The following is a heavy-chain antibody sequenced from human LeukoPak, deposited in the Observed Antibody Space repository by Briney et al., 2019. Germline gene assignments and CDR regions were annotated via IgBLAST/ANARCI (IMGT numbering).Heavy chain of an antibody. CDR3: ARALYYFGSGSYSGYYGMDV. V-gene: IGHV1-18*01. CDR1: GYSFSSYG. CDR2: ISAYNGDT. J-gene: IGHJ6*02. D-gene: IGHD3-10*01. Sequence: ASVKVSCKASGYSFSSYGISWLRQAPGQGLEWMGWISAYNGDTNNARKFQGRVTMTTDTSTSTAYMELRSLRSDDTAVYYCARALYYFGSGSYSGYYGMDVWGRGTTVTVSS.